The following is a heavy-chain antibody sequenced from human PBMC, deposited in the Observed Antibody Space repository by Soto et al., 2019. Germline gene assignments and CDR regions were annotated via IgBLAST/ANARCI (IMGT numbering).Heavy chain of an antibody. CDR2: MNPNSGNT. J-gene: IGHJ5*02. CDR3: ARAGMPAAGTRGLVWFDP. Sequence: ASVKVSCKASGYTFTSYDINWVRQATGQGLEGMGWMNPNSGNTGYAQKFQGRLTMSWTTSISTAYMELSSLTSDDTAVYYSARAGMPAAGTRGLVWFDPWGQGTLVTVSS. D-gene: IGHD6-13*01. CDR1: GYTFTSYD. V-gene: IGHV1-8*01.